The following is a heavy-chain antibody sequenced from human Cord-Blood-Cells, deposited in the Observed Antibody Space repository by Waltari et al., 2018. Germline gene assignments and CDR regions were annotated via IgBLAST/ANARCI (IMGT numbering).Heavy chain of an antibody. D-gene: IGHD2-8*02. CDR1: GGSFSGYD. J-gene: IGHJ4*02. V-gene: IGHV4-34*01. Sequence: QGQLQQWGAGLLKPSATLSPTCAGYGGSFSGYDWSWIRQPPGKGLEWVGEIKHSGSTNNNPSPKSRFTISVETPKNQFALKLSVVPAADSAVYSCARGLHARRYWADSFDYSDQGTLVTGAS. CDR2: IKHSGST. CDR3: ARGLHARRYWADSFDY.